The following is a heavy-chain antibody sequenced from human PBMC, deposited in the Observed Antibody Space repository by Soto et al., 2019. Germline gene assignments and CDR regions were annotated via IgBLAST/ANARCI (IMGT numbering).Heavy chain of an antibody. CDR3: AKALFGGSRLPGDWFDP. Sequence: GGSLRLSCAASGFTFSSYAMSWVRQAPGKGLEWVSAISGSGGSTYYADSVKGRFTISRDNSKNTLYLQMNSLRAEDTAVYYCAKALFGGSRLPGDWFDPWGQGTLVTVSS. CDR1: GFTFSSYA. V-gene: IGHV3-23*01. CDR2: ISGSGGST. J-gene: IGHJ5*02. D-gene: IGHD3-10*01.